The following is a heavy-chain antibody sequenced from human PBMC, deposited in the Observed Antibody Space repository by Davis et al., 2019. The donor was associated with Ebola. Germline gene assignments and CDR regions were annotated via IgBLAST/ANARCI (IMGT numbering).Heavy chain of an antibody. V-gene: IGHV3-23*01. J-gene: IGHJ4*02. CDR1: GFTFRNYA. CDR2: RSASGFT. D-gene: IGHD2-8*02. CDR3: AKSFLITGSHMSEFRGVDY. Sequence: PGGSLRLSCAASGFTFRNYAMSWVRQAPGKGLEWVSARSASGFTYYADSVKGRFTISRDHSKNTLSLQMDSLRADDTAVYYCAKSFLITGSHMSEFRGVDYWGQGTVVTVSS.